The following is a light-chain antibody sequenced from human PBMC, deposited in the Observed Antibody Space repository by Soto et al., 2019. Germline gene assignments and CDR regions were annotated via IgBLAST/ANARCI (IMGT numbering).Light chain of an antibody. V-gene: IGKV1-6*01. CDR1: QGIRND. Sequence: AIQMTQSPSSLSASVGDRVTITCRASQGIRNDLDWYQQKPGKAPKLLIYAASTLQRGVPSRFSGSGSGTDFTLTISSLQPEDFATYYCLQDNNYPLTFGGGTVVEV. J-gene: IGKJ4*01. CDR3: LQDNNYPLT. CDR2: AAS.